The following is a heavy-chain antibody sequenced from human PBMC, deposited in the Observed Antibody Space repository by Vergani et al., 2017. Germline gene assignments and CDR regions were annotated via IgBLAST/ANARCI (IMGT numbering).Heavy chain of an antibody. CDR1: GYTFTSYG. CDR2: ISAYNGNT. D-gene: IGHD4-17*01. V-gene: IGHV1-18*01. CDR3: ARVGISGARASMTTVTRTPRRFDP. Sequence: QVQLVQSGAEVKKPGASVKVSCKASGYTFTSYGISWVRQAPGQGLEWMGWISAYNGNTNYAQKLQGRVTMTTDTSTSTAYMELRSLRSDDTAVYYCARVGISGARASMTTVTRTPRRFDPWGQGTLVTVSS. J-gene: IGHJ5*02.